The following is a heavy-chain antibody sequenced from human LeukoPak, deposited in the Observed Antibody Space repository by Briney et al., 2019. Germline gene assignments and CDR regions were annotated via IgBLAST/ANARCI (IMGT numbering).Heavy chain of an antibody. CDR2: IYSGGST. Sequence: GGSLRLSCAASGFTVSSNYMRWVRQAPGNGLEWVSVIYSGGSTYYADSVKGRFTISRDNVKNSLYLQMNSLRAEDTAVYYCARLGESTTDFDYWGQGTLVTVSS. CDR1: GFTVSSNY. D-gene: IGHD1-14*01. CDR3: ARLGESTTDFDY. V-gene: IGHV3-53*01. J-gene: IGHJ4*02.